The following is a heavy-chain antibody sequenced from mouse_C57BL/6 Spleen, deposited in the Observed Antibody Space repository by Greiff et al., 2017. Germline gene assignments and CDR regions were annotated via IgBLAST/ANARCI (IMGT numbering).Heavy chain of an antibody. J-gene: IGHJ4*01. CDR2: ISSGSSTI. Sequence: EVQLVESGGGLVKPGGSLKLSCAASGFTFSDYGMHWVRQAPEKGLEWVAYISSGSSTIYYADTVKGRFTISRDNAKNTLFLQMTSLRSEDTAMYYCAREGNYELYYAMDYWGQGTSVTVSS. CDR1: GFTFSDYG. V-gene: IGHV5-17*01. CDR3: AREGNYELYYAMDY. D-gene: IGHD2-1*01.